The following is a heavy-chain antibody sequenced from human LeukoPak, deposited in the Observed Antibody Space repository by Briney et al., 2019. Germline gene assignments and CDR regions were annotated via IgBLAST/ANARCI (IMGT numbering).Heavy chain of an antibody. D-gene: IGHD3-10*01. V-gene: IGHV4-59*12. CDR1: GGSISSYY. CDR2: IYYSGST. J-gene: IGHJ4*02. CDR3: ARDQYYYGSGSYGLDY. Sequence: SSETLSLTCTVSGGSISSYYWSWIRQPPGKGLEWIGYIYYSGSTNYNPSLKSRVTMSVDTSKNQFSLKLSSVTAADTAVYYCARDQYYYGSGSYGLDYWGQGTLVTVSS.